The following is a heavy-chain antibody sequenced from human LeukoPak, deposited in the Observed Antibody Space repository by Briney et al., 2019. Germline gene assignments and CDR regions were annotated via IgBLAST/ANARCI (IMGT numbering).Heavy chain of an antibody. D-gene: IGHD3-3*01. Sequence: ASVKVSCKASGGTFTSYATSWVRQAPGQGLEWMGGIIPIFGTANYAQKFQGRVTITADESMSTAYMELSSLRSEDTAVYYCARASDYDFWSGYFDYWGQGTLVTVSS. CDR3: ARASDYDFWSGYFDY. CDR1: GGTFTSYA. V-gene: IGHV1-69*13. CDR2: IIPIFGTA. J-gene: IGHJ4*02.